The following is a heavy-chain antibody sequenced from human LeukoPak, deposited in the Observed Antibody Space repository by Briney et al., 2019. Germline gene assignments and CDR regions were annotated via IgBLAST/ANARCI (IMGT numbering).Heavy chain of an antibody. D-gene: IGHD6-13*01. Sequence: GRSLRLSCAASGFSFVDYAMDWVRHAPGKGLGWVSLISWEGGSTYYAGSVKGRLTISRDNSKNSLYMQMNSQRAEDTALYYCAKDIAPGGSSSWSDYYLDVWGKGTTVTISS. CDR1: GFSFVDYA. CDR3: AKDIAPGGSSSWSDYYLDV. V-gene: IGHV3-43D*03. CDR2: ISWEGGST. J-gene: IGHJ6*03.